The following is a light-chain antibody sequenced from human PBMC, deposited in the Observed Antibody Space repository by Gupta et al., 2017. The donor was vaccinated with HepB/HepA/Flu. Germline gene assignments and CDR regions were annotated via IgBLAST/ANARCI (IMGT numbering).Light chain of an antibody. Sequence: QSVLAQPPSASGTPGQRVTISCSGSNSNIGTKYVYWYQQLPGAAPKLLIFFINQRRSGVPDRFSGSKSGASASLVNSTLPSEEEAAYYCADSADTLSGLGLCGGGTKVTVL. CDR3: ADSADTLSGLGL. CDR2: FIN. CDR1: NSNIGTKY. V-gene: IGLV1-47*02. J-gene: IGLJ2*01.